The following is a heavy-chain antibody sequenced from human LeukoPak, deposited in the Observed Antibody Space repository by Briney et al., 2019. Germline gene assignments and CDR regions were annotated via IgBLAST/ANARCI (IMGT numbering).Heavy chain of an antibody. D-gene: IGHD1-1*01. Sequence: GGSLRLSCAAFGFTFRNYAMTWVRQAPGKGLEWVSGISERDGSTYYADSVKGRFTISRDNSKNTLYLQMNSLRVEDTAVYYCARNGGTYDYRGQGTLVTVSS. CDR2: ISERDGST. V-gene: IGHV3-23*01. CDR1: GFTFRNYA. CDR3: ARNGGTYDY. J-gene: IGHJ4*02.